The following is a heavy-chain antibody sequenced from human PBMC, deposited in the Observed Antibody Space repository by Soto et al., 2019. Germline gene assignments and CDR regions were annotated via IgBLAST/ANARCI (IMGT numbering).Heavy chain of an antibody. CDR3: AREVPGVTSFDY. J-gene: IGHJ4*02. Sequence: QVQLVQSGPEMMQPGASVKVSCKASGYASLSYAMHWVRQVHGQVYEWLGWINAGVDGTMYSERFQGRVRITRETSANTVYMELNALTSEDTAVYYCAREVPGVTSFDYWGQGTLVIVSS. CDR2: INAGVDGT. D-gene: IGHD3-10*01. V-gene: IGHV1-3*01. CDR1: GYASLSYA.